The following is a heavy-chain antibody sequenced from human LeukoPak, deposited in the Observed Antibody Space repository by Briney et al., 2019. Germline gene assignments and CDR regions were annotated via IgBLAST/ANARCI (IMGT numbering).Heavy chain of an antibody. J-gene: IGHJ4*02. V-gene: IGHV1-2*02. CDR1: GYTFTSYG. Sequence: ASVKVSCKASGYTFTSYGISWVRQAPGQGLEWMGWINPNSGGTNYAQKFQGRVTMTRDTSISTAYMELSRLRSDDTAVYYCARGVYCSGGSCYGINFDYWGQGTLVTVSS. D-gene: IGHD2-15*01. CDR2: INPNSGGT. CDR3: ARGVYCSGGSCYGINFDY.